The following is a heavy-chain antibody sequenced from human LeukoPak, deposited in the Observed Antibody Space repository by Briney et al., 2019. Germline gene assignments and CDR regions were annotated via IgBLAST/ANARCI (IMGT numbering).Heavy chain of an antibody. CDR3: AKSAYCSGGSCLHTRSGAYYYYYMDV. J-gene: IGHJ6*03. CDR2: ISGSGGST. Sequence: GGSLRFSCAASGFTFSSYAMNWVRQAPGKGLEWVSAISGSGGSTYYADSVKGRFTISRDNSKDTLYLQMNSLRAEDTAVYYCAKSAYCSGGSCLHTRSGAYYYYYMDVWGKGTTVTVSS. V-gene: IGHV3-23*01. CDR1: GFTFSSYA. D-gene: IGHD2-15*01.